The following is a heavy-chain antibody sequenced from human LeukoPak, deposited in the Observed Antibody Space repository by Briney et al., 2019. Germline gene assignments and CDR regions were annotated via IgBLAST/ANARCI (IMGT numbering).Heavy chain of an antibody. CDR1: GYTFTSYV. CDR2: INAYNGNT. Sequence: ASVKVSCKASGYTFTSYVISWVRQAPGQGLEWMGWINAYNGNTNYAQKLLGRVTITTDTSTSTAYMELRSLRSDDTAVYYCARVPGVAVAEDYWGQGTLVTVSS. D-gene: IGHD6-19*01. V-gene: IGHV1-18*04. CDR3: ARVPGVAVAEDY. J-gene: IGHJ4*02.